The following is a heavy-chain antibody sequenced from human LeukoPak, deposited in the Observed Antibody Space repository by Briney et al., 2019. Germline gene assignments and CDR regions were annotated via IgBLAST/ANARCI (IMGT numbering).Heavy chain of an antibody. V-gene: IGHV3-23*01. CDR3: AKRGRYGSGSYYNSLYGMDV. D-gene: IGHD3-10*01. Sequence: GGSLRLSCAGSGFTFSSYAMSWVRQAPGRGLEWVSGISGSGGSTYYADSVKGRFTISRDNSKNTLYLQMSSLRAEDTAVYYCAKRGRYGSGSYYNSLYGMDVWGQGTTVTVSS. CDR2: ISGSGGST. J-gene: IGHJ6*02. CDR1: GFTFSSYA.